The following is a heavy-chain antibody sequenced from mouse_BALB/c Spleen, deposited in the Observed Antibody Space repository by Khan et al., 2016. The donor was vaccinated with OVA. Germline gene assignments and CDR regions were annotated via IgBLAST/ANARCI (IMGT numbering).Heavy chain of an antibody. CDR1: GYIFTDYL. Sequence: EVQLQESGTVLARPGTSVRMSCKASGYIFTDYLMHWVKRRPGQGLEWIGSIYPGNNETNYNQKFKDKAKLTSVQSASTAYMDFTSLTNEDSAVFYCTRTGYGAFAFWGQGTLVTVSA. V-gene: IGHV1-5*01. J-gene: IGHJ3*01. CDR2: IYPGNNET. D-gene: IGHD1-1*01. CDR3: TRTGYGAFAF.